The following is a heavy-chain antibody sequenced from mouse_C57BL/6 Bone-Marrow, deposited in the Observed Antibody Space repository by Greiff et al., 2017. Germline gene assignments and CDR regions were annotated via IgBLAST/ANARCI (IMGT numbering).Heavy chain of an antibody. D-gene: IGHD1-1*01. CDR2: INPNNGGT. CDR1: GYTFTDYN. V-gene: IGHV1-22*01. Sequence: VQLQQSGPELVKPGASVKMSCKASGYTFTDYNMHWVKQSHGKSLEWIGYINPNNGGTSYNQKFKGKATLTVKQSSSTAYMELRSLTSEDSAVYYCARSGYITSRYFDVWGTGTTVTVSS. CDR3: ARSGYITSRYFDV. J-gene: IGHJ1*03.